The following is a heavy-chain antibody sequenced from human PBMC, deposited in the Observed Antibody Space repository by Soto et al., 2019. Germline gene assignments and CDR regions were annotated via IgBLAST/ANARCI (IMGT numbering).Heavy chain of an antibody. CDR3: ASHTLGYCSSTSCYARIFDY. V-gene: IGHV4-34*01. Sequence: SETLSLTCAVYGGSFSGYYWSWIRQRPGKGLEWIGEINHSGSTNYNPSLKSRVTISVDTSKNQFSLKLSSVTAADTAVYYCASHTLGYCSSTSCYARIFDYWGQGTLVTVSS. CDR1: GGSFSGYY. J-gene: IGHJ4*02. CDR2: INHSGST. D-gene: IGHD2-2*01.